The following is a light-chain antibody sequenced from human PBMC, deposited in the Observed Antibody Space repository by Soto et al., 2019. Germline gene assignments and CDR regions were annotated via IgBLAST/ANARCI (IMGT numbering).Light chain of an antibody. CDR3: QQRRS. CDR1: QSVSSY. Sequence: EIVLTQSPATLSLSPGEGATLSCRASQSVSSYLAWYQQKPGQAPRLLIYDASNRATGIPARFSGSGSGTDFTLTISSLEPEDFAVYYCQQRRSFGPGTKVDIK. V-gene: IGKV3-11*01. CDR2: DAS. J-gene: IGKJ3*01.